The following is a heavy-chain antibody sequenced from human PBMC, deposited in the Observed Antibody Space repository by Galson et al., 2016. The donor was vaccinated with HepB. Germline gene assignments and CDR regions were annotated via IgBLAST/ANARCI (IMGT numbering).Heavy chain of an antibody. J-gene: IGHJ4*02. CDR1: GGSVNSYNW. D-gene: IGHD2-8*02. CDR3: APLGYCTAGTCYRVQ. Sequence: ETLSLTCAVSGGSVNSYNWWSWVRQTPGKGLEWIGEIYQSGTTNYNPSLKSRATISLDKSRNEFSLKLTSVTAADTAVYYCAPLGYCTAGTCYRVQWGQGHLVTVSS. CDR2: IYQSGTT. V-gene: IGHV4-4*02.